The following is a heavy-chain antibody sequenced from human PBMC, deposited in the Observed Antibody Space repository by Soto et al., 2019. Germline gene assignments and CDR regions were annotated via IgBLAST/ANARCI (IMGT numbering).Heavy chain of an antibody. CDR2: IIPIFGTA. CDR3: AGGPLRPTTVYLD. Sequence: QVQLVQSGAEVKKPGSSVKVSCKASGGTFGSYAISWVRQAPGQGLEWMGGIIPIFGTANYAQKFQGRVTITADESTSTAYRELSSLSSEDTAVYYCAGGPLRPTTVYLDWGQGTLVTVSS. V-gene: IGHV1-69*12. D-gene: IGHD4-4*01. CDR1: GGTFGSYA. J-gene: IGHJ4*02.